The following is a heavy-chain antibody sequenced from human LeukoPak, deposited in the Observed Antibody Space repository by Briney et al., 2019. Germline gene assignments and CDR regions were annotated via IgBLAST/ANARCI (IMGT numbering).Heavy chain of an antibody. D-gene: IGHD6-19*01. J-gene: IGHJ4*02. CDR3: AKGTERYREVSSFDF. V-gene: IGHV3-23*01. Sequence: GGTLRLSCAASGFTFNTYTMNWVRQPQGKGLEWVSAITGRGDGTYYADLVKGRFTISRDNSKNTLYLQMNSLRAEDTAAYYCAKGTERYREVSSFDFWGQGTLVTVSS. CDR2: ITGRGDGT. CDR1: GFTFNTYT.